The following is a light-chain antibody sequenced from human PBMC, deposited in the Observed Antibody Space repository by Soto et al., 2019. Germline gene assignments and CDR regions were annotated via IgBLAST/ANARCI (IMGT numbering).Light chain of an antibody. V-gene: IGKV1-5*01. Sequence: DIQMTQFPSTLSASVGDRVTITCRACQSIGSGLAWYHQKPGKAPELLIYDASTLESGVPSRFSGSGSGTEFTLTISSLQPDDFVTYWCQHYSTVWSFGQGTRVEI. CDR1: QSIGSG. J-gene: IGKJ1*01. CDR2: DAS. CDR3: QHYSTVWS.